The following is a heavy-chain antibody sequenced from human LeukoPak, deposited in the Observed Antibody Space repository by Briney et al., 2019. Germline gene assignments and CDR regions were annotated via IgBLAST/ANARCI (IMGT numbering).Heavy chain of an antibody. V-gene: IGHV4-59*01. CDR2: IYYSGTT. CDR1: GVSISTYS. D-gene: IGHD6-19*01. CDR3: AGDSSGWSGWFDP. J-gene: IGHJ5*02. Sequence: KSSENLSLTCTVSGVSISTYSWSWIRQSPGKALEWIGYIYYSGTTNYNPSLKSRLTISVDTSKNQFSLKLSSVTAADTAVYYCAGDSSGWSGWFDPWGQGTLVTVSS.